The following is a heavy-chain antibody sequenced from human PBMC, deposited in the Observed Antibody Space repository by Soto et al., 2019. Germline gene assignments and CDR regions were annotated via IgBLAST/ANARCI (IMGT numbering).Heavy chain of an antibody. CDR2: ISGDGGTR. Sequence: PGGSLRLSCAASGFTFSSYAMSWVRQAPGMGLEWVSVISGDGGTRDYADAVKGRFTISRDNSGNTLYLRMNSLRADDTAVYYCAKGNGDSSSSDSRAVQYWGQGTLVTVSS. D-gene: IGHD6-6*01. CDR3: AKGNGDSSSSDSRAVQY. V-gene: IGHV3-23*01. CDR1: GFTFSSYA. J-gene: IGHJ4*02.